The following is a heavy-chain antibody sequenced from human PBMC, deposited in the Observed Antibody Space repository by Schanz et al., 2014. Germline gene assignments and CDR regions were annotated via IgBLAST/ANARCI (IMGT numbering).Heavy chain of an antibody. D-gene: IGHD4-17*01. V-gene: IGHV3-33*08. CDR2: IWNNGVTK. CDR3: ARPRFDYGEVDY. Sequence: QVQLVESGGGVVQPGRSLRLSCAAYGFTLSSYAIHWFRQPAGKGLEWVAVIWNNGVTKYYADSVRGRFTISRDRFQNTLYLRMSSLRAEDTAVYYCARPRFDYGEVDYWGQGTLVTVSS. CDR1: GFTLSSYA. J-gene: IGHJ4*02.